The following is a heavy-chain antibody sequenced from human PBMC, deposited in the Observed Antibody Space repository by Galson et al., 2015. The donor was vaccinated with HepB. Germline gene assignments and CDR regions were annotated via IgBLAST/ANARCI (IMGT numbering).Heavy chain of an antibody. CDR2: IWYDGSNK. CDR3: ARDGDYVWGSYRPRYYFDY. V-gene: IGHV3-33*01. J-gene: IGHJ4*02. CDR1: GFTFSSYG. Sequence: SLRLSCAASGFTFSSYGMHWVRQAPGKGLEWVAVIWYDGSNKYYADSVKGRFTISRDNSKNTLYLQMNSLRAEDTAVYYCARDGDYVWGSYRPRYYFDYWGQGTPVTVSS. D-gene: IGHD3-16*02.